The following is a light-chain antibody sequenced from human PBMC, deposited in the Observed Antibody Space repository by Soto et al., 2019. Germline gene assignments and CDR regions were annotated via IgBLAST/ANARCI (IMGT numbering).Light chain of an antibody. CDR3: QQYNTYSWT. J-gene: IGKJ1*01. CDR2: DAS. Sequence: DIEMRQSPSRLSASVADRVTITCRASQSLNRWLAWYQQKTGQAPKILIYDASSLQSGVPSRFRGSGSGTEFALTISRLQPDDFETYYCQQYNTYSWTFGPGTKVDIK. CDR1: QSLNRW. V-gene: IGKV1-5*01.